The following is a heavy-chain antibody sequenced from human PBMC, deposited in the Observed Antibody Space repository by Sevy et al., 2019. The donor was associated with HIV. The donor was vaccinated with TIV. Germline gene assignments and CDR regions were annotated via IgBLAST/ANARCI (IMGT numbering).Heavy chain of an antibody. J-gene: IGHJ4*02. CDR2: ISYDGNKK. V-gene: IGHV3-30*03. Sequence: GGSLRLSCAASGFSFSSHGMHWVRQAPGKGLEWQSVISYDGNKKYYADSVKGRFTTSRANSKNTLYLQMNSLRPEDTAVYYCARDGGWYNYAPSDYWGQGTLVTVSS. CDR3: ARDGGWYNYAPSDY. D-gene: IGHD1-1*01. CDR1: GFSFSSHG.